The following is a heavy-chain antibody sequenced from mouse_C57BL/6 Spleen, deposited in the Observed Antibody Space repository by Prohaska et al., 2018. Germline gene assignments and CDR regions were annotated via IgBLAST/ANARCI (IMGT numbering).Heavy chain of an antibody. D-gene: IGHD2-3*01. J-gene: IGHJ4*01. CDR2: INPNNGGT. Sequence: HGKSLEWIGDINPNNGGTIYNQKFKGKATLTVDKSSSTAYMELRSLTSEDTAVYYCARTIYDGYYYYAMDYWGQGTSVTVSS. V-gene: IGHV1-18*01. CDR3: ARTIYDGYYYYAMDY.